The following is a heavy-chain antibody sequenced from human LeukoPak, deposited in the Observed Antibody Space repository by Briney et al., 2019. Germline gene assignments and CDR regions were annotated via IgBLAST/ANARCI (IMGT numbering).Heavy chain of an antibody. CDR2: MNPNSGNT. V-gene: IGHV1-8*01. CDR1: GYTFTSYD. CDR3: ARGVPAAMHSYYYGMDV. Sequence: RASVKVSYRASGYTFTSYDINWVRQATGQGPEWMGWMNPNSGNTGYAQKFQGRVTMTRNTSISTAYMELSSLRSEDTAVYYCARGVPAAMHSYYYGMDVWGQGTRVTVSS. J-gene: IGHJ6*02. D-gene: IGHD2-2*01.